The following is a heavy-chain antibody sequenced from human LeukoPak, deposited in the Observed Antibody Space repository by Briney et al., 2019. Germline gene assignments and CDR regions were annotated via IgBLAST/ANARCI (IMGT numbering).Heavy chain of an antibody. V-gene: IGHV4-34*01. CDR1: GVSFSGYY. CDR3: ARWPYCSGGSCYFDY. D-gene: IGHD2-15*01. J-gene: IGHJ4*02. CDR2: INHSGST. Sequence: SETLSLTCAVYGVSFSGYYWSWIRQPPGKGLEWIGEINHSGSTKYNPSLKSRVTMSVDTSKHQISLKLSSVTAADTAVYYCARWPYCSGGSCYFDYWGQGTLVTVSS.